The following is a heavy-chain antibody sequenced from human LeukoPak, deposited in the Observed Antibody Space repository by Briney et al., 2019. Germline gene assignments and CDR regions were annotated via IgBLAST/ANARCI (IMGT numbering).Heavy chain of an antibody. V-gene: IGHV7-4-1*02. CDR2: TNTNTGNP. D-gene: IGHD6-19*01. CDR1: GYTFTSYA. CDR3: ARVFQGGTLRAVAGTNHYYYYMDV. Sequence: GASVKVSCKASGYTFTSYAMNWVRQAPGQGLEWMGWTNTNTGNPTYAQGFTGRFVFSLDTSVSAAYLQISSLKAEDTAVYYCARVFQGGTLRAVAGTNHYYYYMDVWGKGTTVTVSS. J-gene: IGHJ6*03.